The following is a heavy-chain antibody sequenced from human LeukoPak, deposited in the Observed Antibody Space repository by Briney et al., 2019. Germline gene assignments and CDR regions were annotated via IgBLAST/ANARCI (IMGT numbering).Heavy chain of an antibody. CDR3: AKVSTFGVARGWFDP. D-gene: IGHD3-3*01. V-gene: IGHV3-30*02. J-gene: IGHJ5*02. Sequence: PGGSLRLSCAASGFTFSSYGMHWVRQAPAKGLERVAFIRYDGSNKYYADSVKGRFTISRDNSKNTLYLQMNSRRAEGTAVYDCAKVSTFGVARGWFDPWGQGTLVTVSS. CDR1: GFTFSSYG. CDR2: IRYDGSNK.